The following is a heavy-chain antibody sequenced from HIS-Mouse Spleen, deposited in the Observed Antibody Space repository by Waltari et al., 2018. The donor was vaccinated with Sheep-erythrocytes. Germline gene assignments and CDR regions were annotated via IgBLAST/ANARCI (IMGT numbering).Heavy chain of an antibody. CDR3: ARDEGTYYDFWSGYPPSYYFDY. J-gene: IGHJ4*02. D-gene: IGHD3-3*01. CDR1: GGSISSSSYY. V-gene: IGHV4-39*07. Sequence: QLQLQESGPGLVKPSETLSLTCTVSGGSISSSSYYWGWISQPPGQGLGWIGSIYYSGSTYYNPSLKSRVTISVDTSKNQFSLKLSSVTAADTAVYYCARDEGTYYDFWSGYPPSYYFDYWGQGTLVTVSS. CDR2: IYYSGST.